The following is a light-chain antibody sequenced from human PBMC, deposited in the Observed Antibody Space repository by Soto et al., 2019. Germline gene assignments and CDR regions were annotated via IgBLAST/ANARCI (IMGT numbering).Light chain of an antibody. Sequence: EIVMTQSPATLSVSPGERATLSCRASQSVSSNLAWYQHKPGQAPRLLIYGASTRATGIPARFIGSGSGTEFTLTISSLQSEDFAVYYCQQYKNWLPLTFGGGTKVEIK. V-gene: IGKV3-15*01. CDR2: GAS. CDR1: QSVSSN. J-gene: IGKJ4*01. CDR3: QQYKNWLPLT.